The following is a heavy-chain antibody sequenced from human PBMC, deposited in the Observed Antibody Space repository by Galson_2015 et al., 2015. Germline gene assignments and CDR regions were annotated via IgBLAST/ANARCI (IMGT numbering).Heavy chain of an antibody. J-gene: IGHJ3*02. CDR2: ISSSGSTI. V-gene: IGHV3-48*03. CDR3: VRDRGCSGGSCSLAFDI. D-gene: IGHD2-15*01. CDR1: GFTFSSYE. Sequence: SLRLSCAASGFTFSSYEMNWVRQAPGKGLEWVSYISSSGSTIYYADSVKGRFTISRDNAKNTLYLQMNSLRAEDTAVYHCVRDRGCSGGSCSLAFDIWGQGTMVTVSS.